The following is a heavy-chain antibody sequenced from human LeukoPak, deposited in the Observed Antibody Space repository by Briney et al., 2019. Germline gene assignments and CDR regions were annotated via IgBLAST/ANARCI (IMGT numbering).Heavy chain of an antibody. J-gene: IGHJ4*02. D-gene: IGHD3-3*01. CDR3: ARDRPYYDFWSGYYPFDY. CDR1: GFTFSSYG. V-gene: IGHV3-33*01. Sequence: GGSLRLSCAASGFTFSSYGMHWVRQAPGKGLEWVAVIWYDGSNKYYADSVKGRFTISRDNSKNTLYLQMNSLRAEDTAVYYCARDRPYYDFWSGYYPFDYWGQGTLVTVSS. CDR2: IWYDGSNK.